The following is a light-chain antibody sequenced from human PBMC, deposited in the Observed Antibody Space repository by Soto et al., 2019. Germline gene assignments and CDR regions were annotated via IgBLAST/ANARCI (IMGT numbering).Light chain of an antibody. CDR2: ESS. V-gene: IGLV2-23*03. CDR1: SSDVGSYNL. CDR3: CSYAGSSTFGV. Sequence: QSALTQPASVSGSPGQSITISCTGTSSDVGSYNLVSWYQQHAGKAPKLRIYESSKRPSGVSNRLSGSKSGNTASLTISGLQAEDEADYYCCSYAGSSTFGVFGGGTKLTVL. J-gene: IGLJ3*02.